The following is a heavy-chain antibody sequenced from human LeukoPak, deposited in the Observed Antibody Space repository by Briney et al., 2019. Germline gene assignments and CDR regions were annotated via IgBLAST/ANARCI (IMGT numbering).Heavy chain of an antibody. V-gene: IGHV3-11*01. Sequence: PGGSLRLSCATSGFTFSDYYMSWIRQAPGKGLEWVSYISSSGSTIYYADSVKGRFTIARENAKNSLYLQMNSLRAEDTAVYYCARVNSMIADAFDIWGQGTMVTVSS. CDR2: ISSSGSTI. CDR1: GFTFSDYY. CDR3: ARVNSMIADAFDI. J-gene: IGHJ3*02. D-gene: IGHD3-22*01.